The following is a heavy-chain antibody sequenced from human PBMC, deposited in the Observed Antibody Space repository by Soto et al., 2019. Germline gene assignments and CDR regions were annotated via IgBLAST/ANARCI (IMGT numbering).Heavy chain of an antibody. CDR1: GGSISNSY. Sequence: SETLSLTCTVSGGSISNSYWSWIRQSPGKGLEWIGYIYSNGNTNYNPSLNSRLTISIDPSKNQFPLQLCSLSAADTAVYYCARHSPGFIYVSGPWDVWGQGTTVT. CDR3: ARHSPGFIYVSGPWDV. D-gene: IGHD3-10*01. CDR2: IYSNGNT. J-gene: IGHJ6*02. V-gene: IGHV4-59*08.